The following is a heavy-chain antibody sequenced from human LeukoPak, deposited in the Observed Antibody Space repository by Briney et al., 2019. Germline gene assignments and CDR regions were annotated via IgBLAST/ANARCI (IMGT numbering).Heavy chain of an antibody. V-gene: IGHV3-48*01. CDR3: ARVGSYGMDV. D-gene: IGHD3-10*01. CDR1: GFTVSSNY. Sequence: GGSLRLSCAASGFTVSSNYMSWVRQAPGKGLEWVSYISTSSNTIYYADSVKGRFTISRDNAKNSLYLQMNDLRAEDTAVYYCARVGSYGMDVWGQGTTVTVSS. J-gene: IGHJ6*02. CDR2: ISTSSNTI.